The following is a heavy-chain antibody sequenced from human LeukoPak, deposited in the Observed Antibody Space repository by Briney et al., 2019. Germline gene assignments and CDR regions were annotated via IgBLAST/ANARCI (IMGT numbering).Heavy chain of an antibody. D-gene: IGHD6-19*01. Sequence: GGSLRLSCAASGFTFDDYAMHWVRHAPGKGLEWVSAISGSGGSTYYADSVKGRFTISRDNSKNTLYLQMNSLRAEDTAVYYCAKDPPDIAVAGTSAFDIWGQGTMVTVSS. CDR3: AKDPPDIAVAGTSAFDI. V-gene: IGHV3-23*01. CDR2: ISGSGGST. CDR1: GFTFDDYA. J-gene: IGHJ3*02.